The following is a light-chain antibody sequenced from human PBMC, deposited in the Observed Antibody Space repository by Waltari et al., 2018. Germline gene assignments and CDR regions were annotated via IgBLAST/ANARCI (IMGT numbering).Light chain of an antibody. CDR3: SSYAGSNNAFV. CDR1: SSDVGGYNY. V-gene: IGLV2-8*01. Sequence: QSALTQPPSASGSPGQSVTISCTGTSSDVGGYNYVSWYQQYPGKAPKLMIYEVSKRPSGFPDRFSGSKSGNTASLTVSGLQAEEEADYYCSSYAGSNNAFVFGTGTKVTVL. J-gene: IGLJ1*01. CDR2: EVS.